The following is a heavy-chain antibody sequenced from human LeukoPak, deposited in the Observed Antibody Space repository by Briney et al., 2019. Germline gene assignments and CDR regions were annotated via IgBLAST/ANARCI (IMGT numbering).Heavy chain of an antibody. CDR1: GFTFSSYG. V-gene: IGHV3-30*18. J-gene: IGHJ6*02. CDR2: ISYDGSNK. CDR3: AKESMDYGGNYYYYGMDV. Sequence: GRSLRLSCAASGFTFSSYGMHWVRQAPGKGLEWVAVISYDGSNKYYADSVKGRFTISRDNSKNTLYLQMNSLRAEDRAVYYCAKESMDYGGNYYYYGMDVWGQGTTVTVSS. D-gene: IGHD4-23*01.